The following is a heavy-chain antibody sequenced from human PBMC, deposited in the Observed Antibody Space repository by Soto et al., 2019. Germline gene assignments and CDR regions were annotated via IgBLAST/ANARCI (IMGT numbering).Heavy chain of an antibody. V-gene: IGHV1-69*13. CDR3: ARDLESAGI. Sequence: GASVKVSCKASGGTFSSYAISWVRQAPGQGLEWMGGVIPIFGTAHYAQKFQGRVTITADESTSTAYMELSSLRSEDTAVYYCARDLESAGIWGQGTMLTVSS. CDR2: VIPIFGTA. J-gene: IGHJ3*02. D-gene: IGHD1-1*01. CDR1: GGTFSSYA.